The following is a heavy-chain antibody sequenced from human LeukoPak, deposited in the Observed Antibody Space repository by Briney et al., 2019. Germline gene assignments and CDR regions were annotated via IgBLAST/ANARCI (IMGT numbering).Heavy chain of an antibody. CDR2: IHPNSGAT. CDR1: GYTFSGFY. CDR3: ARNGIAVAGYDY. Sequence: ASVKVSCKASGYTFSGFYLHWVRQAPGQGLEWMGWIHPNSGATNDAQKFQGRITMTRDTSINTAYMELSGLTSDDMAVYYCARNGIAVAGYDYWGQGTVVSVSS. J-gene: IGHJ4*02. V-gene: IGHV1-2*02. D-gene: IGHD6-19*01.